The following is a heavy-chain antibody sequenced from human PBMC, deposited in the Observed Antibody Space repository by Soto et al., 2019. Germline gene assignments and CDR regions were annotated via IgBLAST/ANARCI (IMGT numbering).Heavy chain of an antibody. D-gene: IGHD3-10*01. V-gene: IGHV3-23*01. CDR1: GFTFSHYE. J-gene: IGHJ5*02. Sequence: GGSLRLSCAASGFTFSHYEMNWVRQAPGKGLEWVSAISGSGGSTYYADSVKGRFTISRDNSKNTLYLQMNSLRAEDTAVYYCAKDFYGSGINWFDPWGQGTLVTVSS. CDR2: ISGSGGST. CDR3: AKDFYGSGINWFDP.